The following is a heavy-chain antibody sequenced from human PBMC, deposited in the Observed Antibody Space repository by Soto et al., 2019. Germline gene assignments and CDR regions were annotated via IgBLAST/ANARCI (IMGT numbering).Heavy chain of an antibody. D-gene: IGHD2-21*02. CDR2: ISYDGSNK. CDR1: GFTFSSYA. J-gene: IGHJ4*02. CDR3: ARVGGDPGGAYFDY. V-gene: IGHV3-30-3*01. Sequence: QVQLVESGGGVVQPGRSLRLSCAASGFTFSSYAMHWVRQAPGKGLEWVAVISYDGSNKYYADSVKGRFTISRDNSNYTLYLKKNSRRAEDTAVYYCARVGGDPGGAYFDYWGQGTLVTVSS.